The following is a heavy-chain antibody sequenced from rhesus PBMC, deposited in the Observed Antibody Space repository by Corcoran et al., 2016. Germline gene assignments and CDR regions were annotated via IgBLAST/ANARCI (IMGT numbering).Heavy chain of an antibody. Sequence: QVQLQESGPGVVKPSEPLSLPCAVSGGSTSGGYDWRWIRQPPGKGLAWLGYIYGSSGSTNYNPSLKNRVTISKDASKNEFSLKLSSVTAADTAVYYCARGYYDISLDYWDQGVLVTVSS. J-gene: IGHJ4*01. CDR3: ARGYYDISLDY. V-gene: IGHV4-76*01. CDR1: GGSTSGGYD. D-gene: IGHD3-28*01. CDR2: IYGSSGST.